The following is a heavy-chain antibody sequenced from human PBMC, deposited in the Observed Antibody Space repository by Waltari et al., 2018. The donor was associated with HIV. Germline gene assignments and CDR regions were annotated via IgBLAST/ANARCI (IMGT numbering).Heavy chain of an antibody. J-gene: IGHJ4*02. CDR3: ARDTTVVGTRYFDY. V-gene: IGHV3-53*01. D-gene: IGHD6-13*01. CDR1: GFTFSSVY. Sequence: EVQLVESGGGLIPPGGSLSLSCAASGFTFSSVYMSWVRRAPGKGLEWVSVIHSSGGTNYADSVKGRFTISRDNSKNTLYLQMNSLGAEDTAVYYCARDTTVVGTRYFDYWGRGTLVTVSS. CDR2: IHSSGGT.